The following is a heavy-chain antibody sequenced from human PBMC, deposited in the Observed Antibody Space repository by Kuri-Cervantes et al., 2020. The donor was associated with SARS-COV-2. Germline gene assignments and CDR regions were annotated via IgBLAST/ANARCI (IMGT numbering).Heavy chain of an antibody. V-gene: IGHV3-30*03. D-gene: IGHD1-26*01. CDR1: GFTFSSYD. Sequence: GGSLTLSCAVSGFTFSSYDMHWVRQAPGKGLEWVAVISYDGSDKYYADPGKGRFTIARDNSKNTLYLQMNSLSAEDTAVYYCARAHSGSYYHIKGETYYFDYWGQGTLVTVSS. J-gene: IGHJ4*02. CDR3: ARAHSGSYYHIKGETYYFDY. CDR2: ISYDGSDK.